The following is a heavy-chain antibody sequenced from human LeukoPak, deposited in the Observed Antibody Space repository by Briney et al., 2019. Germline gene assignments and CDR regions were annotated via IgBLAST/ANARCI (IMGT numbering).Heavy chain of an antibody. V-gene: IGHV3-74*01. CDR2: INSDGSST. Sequence: TGGSLRLSCAASGFTFSSYWMHWVRQAPGKGLVWVSLINSDGSSTSYADSVKGRFTISRDNAKNTLYLQMNSLRAEDTAVYYCARVSTLSIAAAGSPWFDPWGQGTLVTVSS. CDR1: GFTFSSYW. J-gene: IGHJ5*02. D-gene: IGHD6-13*01. CDR3: ARVSTLSIAAAGSPWFDP.